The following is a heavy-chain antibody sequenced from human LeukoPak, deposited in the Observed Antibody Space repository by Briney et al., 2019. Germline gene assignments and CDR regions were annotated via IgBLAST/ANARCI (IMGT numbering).Heavy chain of an antibody. Sequence: GGSLRLSCAASGFTFSSYSMNWVRQAPGKGLEWISYITSSSSTIYYADSVKGRFTISRDNVKDSLYLQMNSLRAEDTAVYYCARGRTTTVTSYPYYFDHWGQGTLVTVSS. D-gene: IGHD4-17*01. CDR2: ITSSSSTI. CDR3: ARGRTTTVTSYPYYFDH. J-gene: IGHJ4*02. CDR1: GFTFSSYS. V-gene: IGHV3-48*01.